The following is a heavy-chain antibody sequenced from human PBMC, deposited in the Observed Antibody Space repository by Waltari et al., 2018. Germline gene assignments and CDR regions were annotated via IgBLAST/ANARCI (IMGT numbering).Heavy chain of an antibody. CDR3: ARVGMYSSGWYGDFDY. D-gene: IGHD6-19*01. CDR2: IYSGGST. V-gene: IGHV3-53*01. J-gene: IGHJ4*02. CDR1: GFTVSSNY. Sequence: EVQLVESGGGLIQPGGSLRLSCAASGFTVSSNYMSWVRQAPGKGLEWVSVIYSGGSTYDADSVKGRFTISRDNSKNTLYLQMNSLRAEDTAVYYCARVGMYSSGWYGDFDYWGQGTLVTVSS.